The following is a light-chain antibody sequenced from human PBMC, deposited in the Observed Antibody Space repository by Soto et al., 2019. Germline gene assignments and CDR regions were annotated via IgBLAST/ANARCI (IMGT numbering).Light chain of an antibody. Sequence: EIVLTQSPATLSLSPGEGATLSCRASQSVSSYLAWFQQKPGQAPRLLIYDASNRATGIPARFSGSGSGTDFTLTISSLEPEDFAVYYCHQRSNWPPTFGQGTKV. J-gene: IGKJ1*01. V-gene: IGKV3-11*01. CDR1: QSVSSY. CDR2: DAS. CDR3: HQRSNWPPT.